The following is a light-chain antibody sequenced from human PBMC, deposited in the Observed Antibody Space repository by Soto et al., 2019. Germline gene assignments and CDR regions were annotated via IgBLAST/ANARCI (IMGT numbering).Light chain of an antibody. Sequence: QSALTQPASVSGSPGQSITISCTGSSSDIGSYNLVSWYQQHPGKAPKLMMYEGTERPSGVSNRFSGSKSGNTASLTISGLQAEDEADYHCCSYAGDGTYVFGSGTKVTVL. J-gene: IGLJ1*01. CDR2: EGT. CDR1: SSDIGSYNL. V-gene: IGLV2-23*01. CDR3: CSYAGDGTYV.